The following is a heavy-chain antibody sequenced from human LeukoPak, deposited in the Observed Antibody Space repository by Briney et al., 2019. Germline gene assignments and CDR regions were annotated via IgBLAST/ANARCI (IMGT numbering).Heavy chain of an antibody. CDR3: ARDAAGGFGEYYFDY. J-gene: IGHJ4*02. CDR2: IYTSGST. D-gene: IGHD3-10*01. CDR1: GGSISSYY. Sequence: SETLSLTCTVSGGSISSYYWSWIRQPAGKGLEWIGRIYTSGSTNYNPSLKGRVTMSVDTSKNQFSLKLSSVTAADTAVYYCARDAAGGFGEYYFDYWGQGTLVTVSS. V-gene: IGHV4-4*07.